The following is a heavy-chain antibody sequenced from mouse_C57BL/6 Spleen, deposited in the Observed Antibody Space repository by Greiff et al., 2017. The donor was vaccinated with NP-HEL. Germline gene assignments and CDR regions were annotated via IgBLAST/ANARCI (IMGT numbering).Heavy chain of an antibody. J-gene: IGHJ4*01. V-gene: IGHV1-82*01. CDR2: IYPGDGDT. D-gene: IGHD2-2*01. CDR1: GYAFSSSW. CDR3: ANSPAGFYALDY. Sequence: VKLQESGPELVKPGASVKISCKASGYAFSSSWMNWVKQRPGKGLEWIGRIYPGDGDTNYNVKFKGKATLTADKSSSTAYMQLGSLPSEDSAVYFCANSPAGFYALDYWGQGTSVTVSS.